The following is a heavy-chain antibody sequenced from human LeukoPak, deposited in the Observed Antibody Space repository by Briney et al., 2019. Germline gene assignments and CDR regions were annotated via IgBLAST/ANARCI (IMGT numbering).Heavy chain of an antibody. D-gene: IGHD3-16*01. CDR1: GGSRINAGW. CDR2: IFHSGNT. J-gene: IGHJ6*02. Sequence: SGTLSLTCDVSGGSRINAGWWSWVRQPPGKGLEWIGEIFHSGNTKYNPSLESRVTISVDKSNQQFTLEMKSVTAADTAIYYCARDLGYYYGLDIWSRGTTVTVSS. CDR3: ARDLGYYYGLDI. V-gene: IGHV4-4*02.